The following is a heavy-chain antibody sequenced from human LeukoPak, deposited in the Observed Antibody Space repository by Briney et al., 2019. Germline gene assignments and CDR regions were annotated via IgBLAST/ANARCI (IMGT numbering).Heavy chain of an antibody. CDR2: INTDTGTP. J-gene: IGHJ4*02. D-gene: IGHD3-16*02. CDR1: GYTFTTYA. V-gene: IGHV7-4-1*02. Sequence: GASVKVSCKASGYTFTTYAMNWVRQAPGQGLEWMGWINTDTGTPTYAQGFTGRFVFSLDTSVSTAYLQISSLKAEDTAVYYCARGGHDYIWGSYRYLEDYWGQGTLVTVSS. CDR3: ARGGHDYIWGSYRYLEDY.